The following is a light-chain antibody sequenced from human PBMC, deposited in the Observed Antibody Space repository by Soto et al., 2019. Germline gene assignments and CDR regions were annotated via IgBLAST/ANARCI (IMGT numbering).Light chain of an antibody. CDR1: QSVSSN. CDR3: QQYNNWPSDT. J-gene: IGKJ2*01. CDR2: GAS. Sequence: ETVMTQSPATLSVSPGERATLSCRASQSVSSNLAWYQQKPGQAPRLLIYGASTRATGIPARFSGSGSGTEFTLTISSLQSEDFAVYYCQQYNNWPSDTFGQGTKLEIK. V-gene: IGKV3-15*01.